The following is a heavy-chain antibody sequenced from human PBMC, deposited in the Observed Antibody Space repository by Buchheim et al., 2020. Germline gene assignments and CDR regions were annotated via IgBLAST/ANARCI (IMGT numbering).Heavy chain of an antibody. J-gene: IGHJ4*02. V-gene: IGHV3-15*01. CDR2: IKSQSDGGTK. D-gene: IGHD6-19*01. Sequence: EVQLVQSGGGLVKPGGSLRLSCVASGLTFSNAWMSWVRQAPGKGLEWVGRIKSQSDGGTKDYAAPVKGRFTISRDNSKNTLYLQMNSLRAEDTAVYYCAKDSSIAVAAYFGYWGQGTL. CDR3: AKDSSIAVAAYFGY. CDR1: GLTFSNAW.